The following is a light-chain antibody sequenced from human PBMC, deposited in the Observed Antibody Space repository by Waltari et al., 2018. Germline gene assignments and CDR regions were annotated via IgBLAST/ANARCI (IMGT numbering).Light chain of an antibody. CDR3: QQGYSTPRT. V-gene: IGKV1-39*01. CDR2: AAS. CDR1: QSISSY. J-gene: IGKJ2*01. Sequence: DIQMTQSPSSLSASVGDRVTITCRASQSISSYLNWYQQKPGKDPKLLIYAASSLQSGVPSRFSGSGSGTDFTLTISSLQPEDFATYYCQQGYSTPRTFGQGTNLEIK.